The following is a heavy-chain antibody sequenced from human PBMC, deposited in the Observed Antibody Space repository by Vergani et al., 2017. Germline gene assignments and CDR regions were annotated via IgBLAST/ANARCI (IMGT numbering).Heavy chain of an antibody. V-gene: IGHV4-30-4*08. CDR3: ARMGGYDEGDAFRIGYFDS. J-gene: IGHJ4*02. CDR1: GGSISTSDDY. CDR2: IFHSGRT. Sequence: QVQLQESGPGLVKPSQTLSLTCTVSGGSISTSDDYWGWLRQRPGKGLEWIGYIFHSGRTYSNPSFQSRLSMSVDTSRNQFSLKLNSVTAADTAMYYCARMGGYDEGDAFRIGYFDSWGPGILVTVSS. D-gene: IGHD3-22*01.